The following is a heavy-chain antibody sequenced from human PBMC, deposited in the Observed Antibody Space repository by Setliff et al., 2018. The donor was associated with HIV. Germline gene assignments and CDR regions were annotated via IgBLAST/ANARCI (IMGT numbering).Heavy chain of an antibody. CDR1: GYTFTGHY. V-gene: IGHV1-2*06. J-gene: IGHJ6*03. D-gene: IGHD2-2*01. Sequence: ASVKVSCKASGYTFTGHYMHWVRQAPGQGLEWMGRINPNSGGTNYAQKFQGRFTMTRDTSISTAYMELSRLRSDDTAVYYCVRDPEAQIVVVPAYMDVWGKGTTVTVSS. CDR2: INPNSGGT. CDR3: VRDPEAQIVVVPAYMDV.